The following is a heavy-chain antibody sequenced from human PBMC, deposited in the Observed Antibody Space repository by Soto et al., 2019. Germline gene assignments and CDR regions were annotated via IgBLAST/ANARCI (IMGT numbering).Heavy chain of an antibody. CDR1: GGSFSGYY. D-gene: IGHD2-15*01. J-gene: IGHJ5*02. Sequence: QVQLQQWGAGLLKPSETLSLTCAVYGGSFSGYYWSWIRQPPGKGLEWIGEINHSGSTNYNPSLKSRVTISVDTSKNQFSLKLSSLTAADTAVYYCARERYCSGGSCKGWFDRWGQGTLVTVSS. CDR2: INHSGST. CDR3: ARERYCSGGSCKGWFDR. V-gene: IGHV4-34*01.